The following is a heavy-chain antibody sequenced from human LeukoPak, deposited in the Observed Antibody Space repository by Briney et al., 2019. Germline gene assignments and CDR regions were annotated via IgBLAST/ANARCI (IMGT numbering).Heavy chain of an antibody. CDR3: ARDGSGSDFSLDY. J-gene: IGHJ4*02. CDR1: GFNFGDYY. CDR2: IRHDGSDV. V-gene: IGHV3-7*04. D-gene: IGHD3-10*01. Sequence: GGSLRLSGVASGFNFGDYYMSWVRQAPGKGLEWVADIRHDGSDVYNVDSVRGRFTISRDNAKNSLFLQMNSLKDEDTAVYYCARDGSGSDFSLDYWGQGTLVTVSS.